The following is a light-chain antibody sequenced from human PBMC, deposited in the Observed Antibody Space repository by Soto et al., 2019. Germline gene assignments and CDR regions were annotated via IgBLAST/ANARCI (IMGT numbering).Light chain of an antibody. Sequence: AIHLTHSPSSLTASVGDRVTITCRARQDISIDLVCCEQKPGLARQFLIYGASTLQSKVHPRLSCSGSATDFTLTISSXQPEDAAAYDCLQDYNYPFTFGQGTKVDIK. CDR2: GAS. CDR1: QDISID. CDR3: LQDYNYPFT. V-gene: IGKV1-6*01. J-gene: IGKJ2*01.